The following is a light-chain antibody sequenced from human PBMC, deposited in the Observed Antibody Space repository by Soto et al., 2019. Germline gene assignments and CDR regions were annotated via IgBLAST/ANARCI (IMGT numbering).Light chain of an antibody. V-gene: IGKV3-20*01. CDR3: QQYNVWPLT. Sequence: EMVLTQSPGTLSLSPGERDTHSTRPSQSDSNNYLAWYQQKPGQAPRLLIYGASNRATGIPDRFSGSGSGTDFTLTISRLEPEDFAVYYCQQYNVWPLTFGGGTKVDI. CDR1: QSDSNNY. CDR2: GAS. J-gene: IGKJ4*01.